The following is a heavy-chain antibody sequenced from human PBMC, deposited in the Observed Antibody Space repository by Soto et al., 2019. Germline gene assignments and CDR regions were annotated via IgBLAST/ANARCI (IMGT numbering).Heavy chain of an antibody. CDR3: ARSVAVPGAHIDY. J-gene: IGHJ4*02. CDR2: VYYTGST. D-gene: IGHD6-19*01. CDR1: GGSISDSY. Sequence: SETLSLTCSVSGGSISDSYWSWIRQSPGKGLEWLGYVYYTGSTNYSPSLRSRVSISVDTSKNEFSLRLSSVTAADTAVYFCARSVAVPGAHIDYWGQGTQVTVSS. V-gene: IGHV4-59*01.